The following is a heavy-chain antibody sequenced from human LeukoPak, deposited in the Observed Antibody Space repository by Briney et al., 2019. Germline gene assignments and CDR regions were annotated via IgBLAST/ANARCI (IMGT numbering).Heavy chain of an antibody. Sequence: PSETLSLTCSVSGGSITRYYWTWIRQPAGKGLEWIGRIYNSENIKYSPSLKSRVIMSIDTSKNQFSLKLTSVTAADTAVYYCARVDCSGVSCDKNWFDPWGQGTLVTVSS. CDR2: IYNSENI. CDR1: GGSITRYY. V-gene: IGHV4-4*07. CDR3: ARVDCSGVSCDKNWFDP. D-gene: IGHD2-15*01. J-gene: IGHJ5*02.